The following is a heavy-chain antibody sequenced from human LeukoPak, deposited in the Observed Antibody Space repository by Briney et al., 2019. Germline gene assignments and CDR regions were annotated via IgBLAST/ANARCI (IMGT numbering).Heavy chain of an antibody. V-gene: IGHV3-11*04. D-gene: IGHD6-13*01. CDR3: ARAPIDSNSWYQAFDL. CDR2: IGASGSTR. Sequence: GSLRLSCAASGFTFRKHYMSWIRQAPGRGPEWVAYIGASGSTRYYRDSVNGRFTISRDNAKNSLHLQMNSLSAEDTAVYYCARAPIDSNSWYQAFDLWGQGTMVTVSS. CDR1: GFTFRKHY. J-gene: IGHJ3*01.